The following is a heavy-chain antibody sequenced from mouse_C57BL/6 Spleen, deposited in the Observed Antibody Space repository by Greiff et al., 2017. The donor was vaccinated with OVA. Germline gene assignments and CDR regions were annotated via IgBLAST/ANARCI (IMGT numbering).Heavy chain of an antibody. Sequence: VQLQQPGAELVKPGASVKLSCKASGYTFTSYWMQWVKQRPGQGLEWIGEIDPSDSYTNYNQKFKGKATLTVDTSSSTAYMQLSSLTSEDSAVYYCARWATVVARGAMDYWGQGTSVTVSS. V-gene: IGHV1-50*01. CDR2: IDPSDSYT. CDR1: GYTFTSYW. D-gene: IGHD1-1*01. J-gene: IGHJ4*01. CDR3: ARWATVVARGAMDY.